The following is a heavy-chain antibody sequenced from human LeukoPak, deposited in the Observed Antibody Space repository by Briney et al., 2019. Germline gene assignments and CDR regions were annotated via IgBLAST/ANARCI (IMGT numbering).Heavy chain of an antibody. D-gene: IGHD2-2*01. V-gene: IGHV3-15*07. J-gene: IGHJ3*02. CDR3: TSEVVEDAFDI. CDR1: GFTFSSYG. Sequence: GGSLRLSCAASGFTFSSYGMHWVRQAPGKGLEWVGRIKSKTDGGTTDYAAPVKGRFTISRDDSKNTLYLQMNSLKTEDTAVYYCTSEVVEDAFDIWGQGTMVTVSS. CDR2: IKSKTDGGTT.